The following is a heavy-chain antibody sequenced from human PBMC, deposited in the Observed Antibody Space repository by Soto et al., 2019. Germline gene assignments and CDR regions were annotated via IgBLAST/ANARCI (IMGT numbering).Heavy chain of an antibody. V-gene: IGHV1-18*01. CDR3: ARDIYGGNCCDAFDI. D-gene: IGHD2-15*01. J-gene: IGHJ3*02. CDR2: ISPYNGKT. Sequence: QAQLAQSGAEVKKPGASVNISCKASGYTFTNYGFIGVRQAPGHGLEWVGWISPYNGKTEYAQKFQGRVTMTRDKPTSTAYMELRSLRSDDTAVYYCARDIYGGNCCDAFDIWGQGTMVTVSS. CDR1: GYTFTNYG.